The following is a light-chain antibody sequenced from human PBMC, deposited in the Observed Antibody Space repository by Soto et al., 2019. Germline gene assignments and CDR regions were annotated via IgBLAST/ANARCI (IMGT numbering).Light chain of an antibody. CDR1: SSDVGNSNW. Sequence: QSALTQPASVSGSPGQSITLSCTGSSSDVGNSNWLSWYQQHPGKAPELMIVDVNNRPSGVSTRFSGSKSRNAASLTISGRHAEGEGDYYCSAHIRRTIVFGGGTKVTVL. CDR3: SAHIRRTIV. J-gene: IGLJ2*01. V-gene: IGLV2-14*01. CDR2: DVN.